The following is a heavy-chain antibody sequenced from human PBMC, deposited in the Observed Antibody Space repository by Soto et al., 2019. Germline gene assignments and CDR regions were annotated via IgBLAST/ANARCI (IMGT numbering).Heavy chain of an antibody. J-gene: IGHJ4*02. CDR2: LYWDYDK. CDR3: ARTSVNWGSRGLVDY. CDR1: GFSLSTSGVG. Sequence: QITLKESGPTLVKPTQTLTLTCTFSGFSLSTSGVGVGWIRQPPGKALEWLAFLYWDYDKRYSPSLKSRLTITKDTSKHQVLLTIPNMDPVDTATYYCARTSVNWGSRGLVDYWCQGTLVTVAS. D-gene: IGHD7-27*01. V-gene: IGHV2-5*02.